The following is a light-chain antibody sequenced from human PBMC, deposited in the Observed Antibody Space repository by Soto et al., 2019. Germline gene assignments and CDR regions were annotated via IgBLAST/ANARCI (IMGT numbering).Light chain of an antibody. CDR3: QQYNTFWT. J-gene: IGKJ1*01. CDR1: QRTSGS. V-gene: IGKV1-5*03. CDR2: KAA. Sequence: DIQVTQSPSTLSAFVGDRVTITCRASQRTSGSLAWYQQKTGKATKLLIYKAASLERGVPSRFSGSGSETEFTLTISILQPDDFATYYCQQYNTFWTFGQGTKV.